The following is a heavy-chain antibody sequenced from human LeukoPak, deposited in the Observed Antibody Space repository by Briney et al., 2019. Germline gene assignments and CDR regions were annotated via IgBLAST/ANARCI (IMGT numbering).Heavy chain of an antibody. D-gene: IGHD6-19*01. CDR2: IKEDGSIQ. Sequence: GGSLRLSCVASGFTFSSYWMTWVRQAPGKGLEWLANIKEDGSIQYYLDAVRGRFTISRDNAKTSVYLQLNSLRADDTAVYYCARDVWTGVAVSDYWGQGTLVTVSS. CDR3: ARDVWTGVAVSDY. V-gene: IGHV3-7*01. J-gene: IGHJ4*02. CDR1: GFTFSSYW.